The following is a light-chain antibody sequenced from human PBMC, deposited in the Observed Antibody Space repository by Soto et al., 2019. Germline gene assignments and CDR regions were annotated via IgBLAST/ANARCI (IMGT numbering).Light chain of an antibody. CDR3: SSYTGSSTYV. V-gene: IGLV2-14*01. CDR2: DVS. Sequence: QSALTQPASVSGSPGQSITISCTGTSSDVGGYNYVSWYQQHPGKAPKLMIYDVSNRPSGISNRFSGSNSGNTASLTISGLQAEDEADYYYSSYTGSSTYVFGTGTKLTVL. J-gene: IGLJ1*01. CDR1: SSDVGGYNY.